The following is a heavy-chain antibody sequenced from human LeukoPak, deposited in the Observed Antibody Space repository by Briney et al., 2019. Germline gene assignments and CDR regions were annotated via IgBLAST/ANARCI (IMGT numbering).Heavy chain of an antibody. D-gene: IGHD3-16*01. CDR2: MRGSGGST. V-gene: IGHV3-23*01. J-gene: IGHJ4*02. CDR1: GFTFSSYA. Sequence: GGSLRLSCAASGFTFSSYAMSWVRQAPGKGLEWVSAMRGSGGSTYYADSVKGRFTISRDNSKNTLYLQMNSLRAEDTAVYYCAKRAGYDYVWGRVYYFDYWGQGTLVTVSS. CDR3: AKRAGYDYVWGRVYYFDY.